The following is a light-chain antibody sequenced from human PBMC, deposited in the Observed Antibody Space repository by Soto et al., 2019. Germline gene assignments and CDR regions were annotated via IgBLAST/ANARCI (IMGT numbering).Light chain of an antibody. CDR1: QSITRDS. J-gene: IGKJ4*01. CDR3: QYYGSSPHT. Sequence: EIVLTQSPATLSLSPGERATLSCRASQSITRDSLAWDQHKPGQAPRFLLYGASTRATGVPDRFTGGGSGTDFSLIISRLEPEDFAVYYCQYYGSSPHTFGGGTKVEIK. V-gene: IGKV3-20*01. CDR2: GAS.